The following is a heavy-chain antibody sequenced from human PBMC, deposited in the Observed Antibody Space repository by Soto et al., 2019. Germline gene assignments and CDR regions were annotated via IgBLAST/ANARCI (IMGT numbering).Heavy chain of an antibody. Sequence: LSLTCAVSGYSISSGYYWGWIRQPPGKGLEWIGSIYHSGSTYYNPSLKSRVTISVDTSKNQFSLKLSSVTAADTAVYYCARYSSFGVVIQTVNWFDPWGQGTLVTVSS. D-gene: IGHD3-3*01. CDR2: IYHSGST. CDR1: GYSISSGYY. CDR3: ARYSSFGVVIQTVNWFDP. J-gene: IGHJ5*02. V-gene: IGHV4-38-2*01.